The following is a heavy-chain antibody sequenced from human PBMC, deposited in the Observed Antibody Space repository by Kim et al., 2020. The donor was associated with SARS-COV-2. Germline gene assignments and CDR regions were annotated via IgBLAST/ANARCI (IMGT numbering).Heavy chain of an antibody. Sequence: YYADSVKGRFTISRDNSKNTLSLQMDSLRAEDTAVYYCAKYPTGYFSFDYWGQGTLVTVSS. J-gene: IGHJ4*02. D-gene: IGHD3-9*01. V-gene: IGHV3-23*01. CDR3: AKYPTGYFSFDY.